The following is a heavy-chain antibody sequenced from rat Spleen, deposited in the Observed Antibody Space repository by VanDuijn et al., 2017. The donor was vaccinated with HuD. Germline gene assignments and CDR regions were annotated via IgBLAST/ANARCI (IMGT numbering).Heavy chain of an antibody. CDR1: GFTFSDYY. CDR3: VRQDTSGYSNWFAY. D-gene: IGHD4-3*01. V-gene: IGHV5-29*01. J-gene: IGHJ3*01. Sequence: EVQLVESDGDLVQPGRSLKLSCAASGFTFSDYYMAWVRQAPTKGLEWVATISSDGGRNFYRDSVKGRFTVSRENAKSTLYFLMDSLRSEDTATYYCVRQDTSGYSNWFAYWGQGTLVTVSS. CDR2: ISSDGGRN.